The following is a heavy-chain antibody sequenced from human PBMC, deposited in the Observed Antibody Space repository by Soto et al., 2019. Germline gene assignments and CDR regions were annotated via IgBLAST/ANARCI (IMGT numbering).Heavy chain of an antibody. V-gene: IGHV6-1*01. Sequence: PSQTPSLSCVISGSSVYIKSAAWNWIRQSPSRRLEWLGRSYYRAKPAKDYAASVKSRITINPDTSKTRSMLHLNSISPADPAVYDCARQDSGYIDYWGHGTLVTVS. D-gene: IGHD2-2*02. CDR3: ARQDSGYIDY. CDR2: SYYRAKPAK. J-gene: IGHJ4*01. CDR1: GSSVYIKSAA.